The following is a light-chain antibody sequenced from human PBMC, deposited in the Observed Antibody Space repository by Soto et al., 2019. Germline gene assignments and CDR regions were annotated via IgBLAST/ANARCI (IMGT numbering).Light chain of an antibody. J-gene: IGKJ1*01. CDR1: QSVSSN. V-gene: IGKV3-15*01. Sequence: EVVVTQSPATLSVSPGERATLSYRASQSVSSNLAWYQQKPGQAPRLLIYGASTRATGIPARFSGSGSGTEFTLTISSLQSEDFAVYYCQQYGSSSWTFGQGTKVDI. CDR2: GAS. CDR3: QQYGSSSWT.